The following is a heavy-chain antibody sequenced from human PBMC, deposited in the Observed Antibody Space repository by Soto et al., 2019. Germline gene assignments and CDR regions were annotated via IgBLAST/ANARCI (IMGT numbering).Heavy chain of an antibody. CDR1: GGTFSSYA. D-gene: IGHD2-2*01. CDR3: ARHVPAAGYYYDMDV. CDR2: IIAIFGTA. Sequence: QVQLVQSGAEVKKPGSSVKVSCKASGGTFSSYAISWVRQAPGQGLEWMGGIIAIFGTANYTQKFQGRVTITADETRSTAYRELSSLRSRHRAVDYCARHVPAAGYYYDMDVWGQGTTVTVSS. J-gene: IGHJ6*02. V-gene: IGHV1-69*12.